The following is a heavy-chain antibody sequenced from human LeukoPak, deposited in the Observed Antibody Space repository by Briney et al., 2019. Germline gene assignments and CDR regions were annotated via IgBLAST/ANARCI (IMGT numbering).Heavy chain of an antibody. J-gene: IGHJ4*02. V-gene: IGHV1-69*01. CDR1: GGTFRSFA. CDR3: ARALRYYSDSSGYAFDY. D-gene: IGHD3-22*01. Sequence: SSVKDTFMSSGGTFRSFAISGVRQAPGQGLEWMGGIIPIFRTANYAQKFQGRVTITADESTSTAYMELSSLRSEDTAVYYCARALRYYSDSSGYAFDYWGQGTLVTVSS. CDR2: IIPIFRTA.